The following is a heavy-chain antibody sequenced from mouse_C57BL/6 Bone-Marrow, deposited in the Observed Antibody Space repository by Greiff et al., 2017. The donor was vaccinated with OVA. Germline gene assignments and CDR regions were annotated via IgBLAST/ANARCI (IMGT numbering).Heavy chain of an antibody. CDR2: INPGSGGT. CDR3: ARSRYSSPWFAY. Sequence: VQRVESGAELVRPGTSVKVSCKASGYAFTNYLIEWVKQRPGQGLEWIGVINPGSGGTNYNEKFKGKATLTADKSSSTAYMQLSSLTSEDSAVYFCARSRYSSPWFAYWGQGTLVTVSA. D-gene: IGHD1-1*01. J-gene: IGHJ3*01. CDR1: GYAFTNYL. V-gene: IGHV1-54*01.